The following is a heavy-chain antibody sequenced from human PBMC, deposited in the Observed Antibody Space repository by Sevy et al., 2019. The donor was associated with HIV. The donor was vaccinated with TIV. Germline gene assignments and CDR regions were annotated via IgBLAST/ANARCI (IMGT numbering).Heavy chain of an antibody. CDR1: GFIFSNYE. V-gene: IGHV3-48*03. D-gene: IGHD3-22*01. CDR3: ARDIDSSGYSYAFDL. J-gene: IGHJ3*01. Sequence: GGSLRVSCKASGFIFSNYEMNWVRQAPGKGLEWVSYISPSGHAIYYADSVKGRFTVSRDNAKNSLYLQMNSLRGDDTALYYRARDIDSSGYSYAFDLWGQGTMVTVSS. CDR2: ISPSGHAI.